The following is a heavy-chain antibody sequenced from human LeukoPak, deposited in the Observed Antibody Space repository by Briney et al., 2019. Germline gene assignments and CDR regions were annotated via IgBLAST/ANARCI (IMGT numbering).Heavy chain of an antibody. Sequence: GGSLRLSCAASGFSVTKNYMTWVRQAPGKGLEWVSAISKSGDSTFYADSVKGRFTISRDNSQNTLYVQMNSLRAEDTAVYYCAKDQGYSSAWYSRDGFDMWGQGTMATVSS. CDR1: GFSVTKNY. CDR3: AKDQGYSSAWYSRDGFDM. V-gene: IGHV3-23*01. J-gene: IGHJ3*02. D-gene: IGHD6-19*01. CDR2: ISKSGDST.